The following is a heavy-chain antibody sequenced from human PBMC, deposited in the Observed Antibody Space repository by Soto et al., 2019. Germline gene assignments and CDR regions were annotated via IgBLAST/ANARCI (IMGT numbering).Heavy chain of an antibody. J-gene: IGHJ6*02. V-gene: IGHV3-13*01. D-gene: IGHD1-7*01. Sequence: HPGGSLRLSCAASGFTFSSYDMHWVRQATGKGLEWVSAIGTAGDTYYPGSVKGRFTISRENAKNSLYLQMNSLRAGDTAVYYCARGNAGITGTTLDPPTSYGMDVWGQGXTVTVSS. CDR1: GFTFSSYD. CDR2: IGTAGDT. CDR3: ARGNAGITGTTLDPPTSYGMDV.